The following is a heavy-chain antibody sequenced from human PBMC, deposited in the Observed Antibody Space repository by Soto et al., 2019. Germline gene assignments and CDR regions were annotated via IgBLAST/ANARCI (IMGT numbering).Heavy chain of an antibody. CDR3: ASTKYDSSAYYYWYLGL. CDR2: LIPIFRTA. J-gene: IGHJ2*01. V-gene: IGHV1-69*06. CDR1: EDTFRNYA. Sequence: SVKVSCKASEDTFRNYAISSVLHAPAQGLEWMGGLIPIFRTANYAQKFQGRVTIAADTSANKVYLELSSLRSEDTAVYYCASTKYDSSAYYYWYLGLWGRGTLAAVSS. D-gene: IGHD3-22*01.